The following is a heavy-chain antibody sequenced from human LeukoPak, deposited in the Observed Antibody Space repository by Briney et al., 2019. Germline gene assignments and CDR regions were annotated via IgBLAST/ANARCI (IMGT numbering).Heavy chain of an antibody. J-gene: IGHJ4*02. CDR2: IYYSGST. CDR3: PRDYYDSRGYVMFDY. Sequence: SETLSLTCTVSGGSISSGDYYWSWIRQPPGKGLEWIGYIYYSGSTYYNPSLKSRVTISVDTSKNQFSLKLSSVTAADTAVYYCPRDYYDSRGYVMFDYWGQGTLVTVS. D-gene: IGHD3-22*01. V-gene: IGHV4-30-4*01. CDR1: GGSISSGDYY.